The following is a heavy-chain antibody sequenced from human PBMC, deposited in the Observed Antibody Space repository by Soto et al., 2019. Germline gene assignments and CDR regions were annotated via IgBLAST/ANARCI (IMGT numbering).Heavy chain of an antibody. Sequence: DAVQVSCKASGNSFTENDVSWVRQATGQGLEWMGWMNPGSGDTGYAQKFQGRVTMTRDISTATAYMELSSLTSDDTATYYCARMATFGQLNWSDPWGQGTLVT. CDR2: MNPGSGDT. D-gene: IGHD3-16*01. J-gene: IGHJ5*02. CDR3: ARMATFGQLNWSDP. V-gene: IGHV1-8*01. CDR1: GNSFTEND.